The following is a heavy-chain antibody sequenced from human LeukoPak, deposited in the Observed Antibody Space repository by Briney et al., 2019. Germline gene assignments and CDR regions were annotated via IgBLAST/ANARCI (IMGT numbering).Heavy chain of an antibody. CDR1: GFTFSSYA. D-gene: IGHD3-10*01. CDR2: FSDDGSDE. J-gene: IGHJ4*02. Sequence: GGSLRLSCAASGFTFSSYAMHWVRQAPGKGMEWVALFSDDGSDEHYADSVKGRFTISRDISKTTLFLQMNSLRPEDTSVYYCARAAHRGYSLNYWGQGTLVTVSS. CDR3: ARAAHRGYSLNY. V-gene: IGHV3-30*04.